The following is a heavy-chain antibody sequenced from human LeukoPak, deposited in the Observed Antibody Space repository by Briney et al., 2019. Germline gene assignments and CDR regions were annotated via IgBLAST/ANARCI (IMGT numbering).Heavy chain of an antibody. J-gene: IGHJ3*02. CDR2: ISAYNGNT. V-gene: IGHV1-18*01. D-gene: IGHD3-22*01. CDR3: ASIHDSSAVMDAFDI. Sequence: ASVKVSCKASGYTFTSYGISWVRQAPGQGLEWMGWISAYNGNTNYAQKLQGRVTMTTDTSTSTAYMELSSLRSEDTAVYYCASIHDSSAVMDAFDIWGQGTMVTVSS. CDR1: GYTFTSYG.